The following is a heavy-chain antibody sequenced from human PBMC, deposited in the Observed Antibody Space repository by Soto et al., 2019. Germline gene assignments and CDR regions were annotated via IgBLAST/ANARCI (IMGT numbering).Heavy chain of an antibody. D-gene: IGHD5-12*01. CDR3: ARTDGYNTYYFDY. J-gene: IGHJ4*02. Sequence: QVQLQESGPGLVKPSQTLSLTCTVSGGSISSGDYYWSWISQPPGKGLEWIGYIYYSGSTYYTPSLKSRVTISVDTAKNQVSLKLSSVTARDTAVYYCARTDGYNTYYFDYWGQGTLVTVSS. V-gene: IGHV4-30-4*01. CDR2: IYYSGST. CDR1: GGSISSGDYY.